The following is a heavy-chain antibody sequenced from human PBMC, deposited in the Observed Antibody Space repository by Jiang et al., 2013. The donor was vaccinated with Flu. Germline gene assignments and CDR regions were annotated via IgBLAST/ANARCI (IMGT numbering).Heavy chain of an antibody. J-gene: IGHJ4*02. D-gene: IGHD6-19*01. CDR2: INHSGST. V-gene: IGHV4-34*01. CDR1: GGSFSGYY. Sequence: LLKPSETLSLTCAVYGGSFSGYYWSWIRQPPGKGLEWIGEINHSGSTNYNPSLKSRVTISVDTSKNQFSLKLSSVTAADTAVYYCARIDSSGWYYWGQGTLVTVSS. CDR3: ARIDSSGWYY.